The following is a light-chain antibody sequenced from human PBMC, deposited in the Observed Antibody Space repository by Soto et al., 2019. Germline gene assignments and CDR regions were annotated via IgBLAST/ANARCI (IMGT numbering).Light chain of an antibody. CDR1: QSISTW. J-gene: IGKJ1*01. V-gene: IGKV1-5*03. CDR3: QQYSGYPGT. CDR2: KAS. Sequence: DIKMTQSPSTLSASVGDRVTITCRARQSISTWLAWYQQKPQKAPNLLISKASTLESGIPSRFSGSGSGTEFTLTISSLQPDDFATYYCQQYSGYPGTFGQGTKVEVK.